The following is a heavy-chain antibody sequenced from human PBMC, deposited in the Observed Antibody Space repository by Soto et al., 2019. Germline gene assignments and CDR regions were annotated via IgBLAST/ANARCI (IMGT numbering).Heavy chain of an antibody. Sequence: QITLKESGPMLVKPTQTLTLTCTFSGFSLNTTGVGVGWIRQPPGKALEWLALIYWDDDKRYRPYLKSRLTSNKDTSKNHVVLTMTNMDPVDTATYYCAHRRQDTYFDYWGQGTLVTVSS. D-gene: IGHD5-18*01. CDR1: GFSLNTTGVG. J-gene: IGHJ4*02. CDR3: AHRRQDTYFDY. CDR2: IYWDDDK. V-gene: IGHV2-5*02.